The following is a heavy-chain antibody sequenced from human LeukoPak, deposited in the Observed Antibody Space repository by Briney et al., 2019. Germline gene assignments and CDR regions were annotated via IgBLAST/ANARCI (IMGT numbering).Heavy chain of an antibody. D-gene: IGHD6-13*01. CDR1: GYTFTSYA. CDR3: ARAGSSSWDLSWFDP. CDR2: INPSGGST. J-gene: IGHJ5*02. Sequence: GASVKVSCKASGYTFTSYAMNWVRQAPGQGLEWMGIINPSGGSTSYAQKFQGRVTMTRDMSTSTVYMELSSLRSEDTAVYYCARAGSSSWDLSWFDPWGQGTLVTVSS. V-gene: IGHV1-46*01.